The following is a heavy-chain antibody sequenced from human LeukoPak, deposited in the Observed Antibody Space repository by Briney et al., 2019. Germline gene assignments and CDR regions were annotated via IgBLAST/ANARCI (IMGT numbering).Heavy chain of an antibody. D-gene: IGHD6-13*01. J-gene: IGHJ4*02. CDR1: GFTFSSYA. Sequence: GGSLRLSCAASGFTFSSYAMSWVRQAPGKGLEWVSAISGSGGSTYYADSVKGRFTISRDNSKNTLYLQMNSLRAEDTAVYYCASLVVGSWYDPPPHDYWGQGTLVTVSS. CDR3: ASLVVGSWYDPPPHDY. CDR2: ISGSGGST. V-gene: IGHV3-23*01.